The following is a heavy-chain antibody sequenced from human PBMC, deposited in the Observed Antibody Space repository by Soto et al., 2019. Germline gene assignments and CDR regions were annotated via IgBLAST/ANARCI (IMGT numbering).Heavy chain of an antibody. V-gene: IGHV4-30-4*01. CDR1: GGSISSGDYY. CDR2: IYYSGST. CDR3: ARERPDRARLDT. J-gene: IGHJ5*02. D-gene: IGHD6-6*01. Sequence: SETLSLTCTVSGGSISSGDYYWSWIRQPPGKGLEWIGYIYYSGSTYYNPSLKSRVTISVDTSKNQFSLKLSSVTAADTAVYYCARERPDRARLDTWGQGTLVT.